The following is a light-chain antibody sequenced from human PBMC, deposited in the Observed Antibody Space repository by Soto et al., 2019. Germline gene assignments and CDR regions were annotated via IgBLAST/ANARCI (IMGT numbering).Light chain of an antibody. V-gene: IGKV1-39*01. CDR2: SAS. CDR3: QQSYSNPRT. CDR1: QSISNY. Sequence: DIQMTQSPSSLSASVGERVTITCRASQSISNYLNWYQQKPGKVPKILMYSASNLQSGVPSRFSGSGSGTDFTLTINSLQPEDFATYYCQQSYSNPRTFGQGTKVEIK. J-gene: IGKJ1*01.